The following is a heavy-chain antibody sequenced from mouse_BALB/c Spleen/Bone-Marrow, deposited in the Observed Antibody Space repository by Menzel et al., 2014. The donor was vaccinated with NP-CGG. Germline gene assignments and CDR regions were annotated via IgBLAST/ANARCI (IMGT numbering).Heavy chain of an antibody. CDR2: ISSGGHDT. D-gene: IGHD2-4*01. V-gene: IGHV5-6-4*01. J-gene: IGHJ2*01. CDR1: GFTFSAYS. Sequence: EVMLVESGGGLVKPGGSLKLSCAASGFTFSAYSMSWVRQTPERRLEWVATISSGGHDTYYPDSVKGRFTISRDNAKYTLYLQMNSLKSVDSAVYYCSKDGGYDYSYYFDYWGQGTTLTVSS. CDR3: SKDGGYDYSYYFDY.